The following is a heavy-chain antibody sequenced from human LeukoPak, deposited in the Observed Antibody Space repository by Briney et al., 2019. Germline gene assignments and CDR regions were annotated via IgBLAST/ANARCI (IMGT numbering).Heavy chain of an antibody. Sequence: LSETLSLTCAVSGGSISSGGYSWSWIRQPPGKCLEWIGYIYHSGSTYYNPSLKSRVTISVDRSKNQFSLKLSSVTAADTAVYYCARGRHYGDYLNWFDPWGQGTLVTVSS. D-gene: IGHD4-17*01. V-gene: IGHV4-30-2*01. J-gene: IGHJ5*02. CDR2: IYHSGST. CDR3: ARGRHYGDYLNWFDP. CDR1: GGSISSGGYS.